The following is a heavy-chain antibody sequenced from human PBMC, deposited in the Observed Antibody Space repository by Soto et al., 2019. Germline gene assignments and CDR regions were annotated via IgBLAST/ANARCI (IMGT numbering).Heavy chain of an antibody. D-gene: IGHD3-10*01. V-gene: IGHV4-4*02. CDR2: IYHSGST. CDR1: GGSISSSNW. J-gene: IGHJ6*04. Sequence: SETLSLTCAVSGGSISSSNWWSWVRQPPGKGLEWIGEIYHSGSTNYNPSLKSRVTISVDKSKNQFSLKLSSVTAADTAVYYCARVRVTMVRGVIITSGYYGMAVWGKGTKVTV. CDR3: ARVRVTMVRGVIITSGYYGMAV.